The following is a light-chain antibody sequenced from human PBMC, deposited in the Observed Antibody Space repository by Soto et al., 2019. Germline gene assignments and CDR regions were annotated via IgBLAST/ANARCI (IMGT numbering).Light chain of an antibody. CDR3: QQYDDWPPA. V-gene: IGKV3-15*01. Sequence: VITQAPATLSLSPGERATLSCSASQSVSYKLVWYQQKPGQAPRFLIYGASTRATGIPARFRGSASGTEFTLTIDSLQSEDFAVYYCQQYDDWPPAFGGGTKVDIK. J-gene: IGKJ4*01. CDR2: GAS. CDR1: QSVSYK.